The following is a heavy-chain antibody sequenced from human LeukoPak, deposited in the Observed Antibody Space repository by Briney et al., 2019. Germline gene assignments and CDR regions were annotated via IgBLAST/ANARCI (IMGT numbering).Heavy chain of an antibody. CDR1: GDSIGSYF. CDR3: ARGRGYGGNYLRSFDI. Sequence: SKTLSLTCTVSGDSIGSYFWSWIRQPPGKGLEWIGYNSGSTNYNPSLKSRVTILLDRSKNQFSLKLSSVTAADTAIYYCARGRGYGGNYLRSFDIWGQGTMVTVSS. V-gene: IGHV4-59*08. CDR2: NSGST. D-gene: IGHD1-26*01. J-gene: IGHJ3*02.